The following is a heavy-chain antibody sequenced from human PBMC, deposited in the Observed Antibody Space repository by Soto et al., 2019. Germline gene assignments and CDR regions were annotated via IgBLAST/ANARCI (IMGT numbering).Heavy chain of an antibody. J-gene: IGHJ6*02. V-gene: IGHV4-4*02. D-gene: IGHD2-8*01. CDR2: IYHSGST. CDR1: GCSISSSNW. Sequence: QVQLQESGPGLVKPSWTLSLTCAVSGCSISSSNWWSWVRHPPGKGMEWIGEIYHSGSTNYNPSLRSRVTISVDKSKNQFSLKRGSVTAADTAVYYCARRGYCTNGVCYYGMDVWGQGTTVTVSS. CDR3: ARRGYCTNGVCYYGMDV.